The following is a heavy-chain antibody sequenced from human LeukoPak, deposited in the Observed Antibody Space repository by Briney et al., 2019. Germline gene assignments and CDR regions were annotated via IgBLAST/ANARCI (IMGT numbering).Heavy chain of an antibody. J-gene: IGHJ4*02. D-gene: IGHD4-17*01. V-gene: IGHV3-53*01. Sequence: GGSLRLSCAISGFSVNDNYMSWVRQAPGKGRQWVSVMFPDGRTYYADSVRGRFTISRDVASNTLLLQMDSLRADDTAVHYCARTNPVYGDYDYWGQGTLVTVSS. CDR3: ARTNPVYGDYDY. CDR2: MFPDGRT. CDR1: GFSVNDNY.